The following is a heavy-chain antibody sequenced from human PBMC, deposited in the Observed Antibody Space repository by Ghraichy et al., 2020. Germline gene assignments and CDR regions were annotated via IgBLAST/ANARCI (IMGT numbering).Heavy chain of an antibody. V-gene: IGHV4-34*01. CDR2: IDHSGSA. CDR3: ARGRYDFLTGEYTGGWYYFDY. CDR1: GGSFSGFY. J-gene: IGHJ4*02. Sequence: SQTLSLTCAVSGGSFSGFYWSWIRQSPGKRLEWIGKIDHSGSANYNPSLTSRLTISVDTPGNQFFLRLSSVTAADTAVYYCARGRYDFLTGEYTGGWYYFDYWGQGTLVTVSS. D-gene: IGHD3-9*01.